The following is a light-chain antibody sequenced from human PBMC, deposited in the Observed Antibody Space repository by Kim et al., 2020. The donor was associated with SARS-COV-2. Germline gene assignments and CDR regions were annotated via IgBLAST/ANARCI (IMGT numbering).Light chain of an antibody. CDR2: GAS. CDR3: QQYNSWLS. J-gene: IGKJ1*01. V-gene: IGKV3-15*01. Sequence: IVMTQSPATLSVSPGERATLSCRASQSVSSNLAWYQQIPGQAPRLLIYGASTRATGIPARFSGSGSGTEFTLTISSLQSEDFAVYYCQQYNSWLSFGQGTKLEI. CDR1: QSVSSN.